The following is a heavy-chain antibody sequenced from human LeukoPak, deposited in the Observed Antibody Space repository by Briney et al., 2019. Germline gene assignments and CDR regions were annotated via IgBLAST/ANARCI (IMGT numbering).Heavy chain of an antibody. Sequence: GGSLRLSCAASGFTFSSYAMNWVRQAPGKGLEWVSGIGAGGTFTYYADSVKGRFTIFRDNSRNTLYLQMNSLRADDTAVYYCAKDLDYTTYEYYFDYWGQGTLVTVSS. CDR2: IGAGGTFT. CDR1: GFTFSSYA. V-gene: IGHV3-23*01. J-gene: IGHJ4*02. D-gene: IGHD4-11*01. CDR3: AKDLDYTTYEYYFDY.